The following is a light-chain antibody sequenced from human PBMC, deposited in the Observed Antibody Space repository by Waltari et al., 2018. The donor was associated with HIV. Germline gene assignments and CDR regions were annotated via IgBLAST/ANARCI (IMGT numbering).Light chain of an antibody. V-gene: IGLV2-14*03. CDR3: SSFSITSTLVV. Sequence: QSALTQPAPVSGSPGQPITISCTGTSSDTGGYNYVPWYQPHPGKAPKLMIFDASNRPSGISNRFSGSKSGNTASLTISGLQADDEAHYFCSSFSITSTLVVFGGGTKLTVL. CDR2: DAS. J-gene: IGLJ2*01. CDR1: SSDTGGYNY.